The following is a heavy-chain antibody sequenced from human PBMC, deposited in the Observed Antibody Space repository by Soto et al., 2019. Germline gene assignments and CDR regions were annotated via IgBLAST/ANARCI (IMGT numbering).Heavy chain of an antibody. J-gene: IGHJ2*01. CDR1: GGSVSSGSFY. CDR2: IYYSGST. V-gene: IGHV4-61*01. CDR3: AISPVRYYYDSSGGWYVDL. D-gene: IGHD3-22*01. Sequence: QVQLQESGPGLVKPSETVSLTCTVSGGSVSSGSFYWSWIRQPPGQGLEWIGYIYYSGSTNNNPSLKSRVSLSLDTSKNQFSLKLSSVTAADTAVYYCAISPVRYYYDSSGGWYVDLWGRGTLVTVSS.